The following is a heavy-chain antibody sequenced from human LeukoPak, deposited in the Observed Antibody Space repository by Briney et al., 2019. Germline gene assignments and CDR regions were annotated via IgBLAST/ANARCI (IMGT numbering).Heavy chain of an antibody. CDR1: GFTFSSYS. CDR3: AKGQLWPPFFDY. V-gene: IGHV3-48*04. Sequence: GGSLRLSCAASGFTFSSYSMNWVRQAPGKGLEWVSYISSGGSTIYYADSVKGRFTISRDNAKNSLYLQMNSLRAEDTAVYYCAKGQLWPPFFDYWGQGTLVTVSS. CDR2: ISSGGSTI. D-gene: IGHD5-18*01. J-gene: IGHJ4*02.